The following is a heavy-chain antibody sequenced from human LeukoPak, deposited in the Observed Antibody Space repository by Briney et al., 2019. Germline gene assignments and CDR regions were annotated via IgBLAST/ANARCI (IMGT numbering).Heavy chain of an antibody. J-gene: IGHJ5*02. CDR2: IDIPGNT. Sequence: GGSLRLSCAASGFTLSTYDMHWVRQPTGKGLEWVSGIDIPGNTYYPDSVKGRFTMSRESAKNSLYLQMSSLRAGDTAVYYCARAVAGTHWFDPWGQGTLVTVSS. D-gene: IGHD6-19*01. CDR1: GFTLSTYD. CDR3: ARAVAGTHWFDP. V-gene: IGHV3-13*01.